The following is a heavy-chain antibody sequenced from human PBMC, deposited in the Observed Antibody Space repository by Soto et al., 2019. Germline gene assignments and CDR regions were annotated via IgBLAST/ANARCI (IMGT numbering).Heavy chain of an antibody. CDR2: IYSSGNT. J-gene: IGHJ5*02. Sequence: QVHLQESGPGLVKPSETLSLTCSVSGGTISGYYWTWIRQPAGKGLEWIGRIYSSGNTKYNPSLQSRVTMSLDTSNTQFSLRLTSGTAADTAVYYCARGQRFSDWFDHWGQGTLVTVSS. CDR3: ARGQRFSDWFDH. D-gene: IGHD3-3*01. V-gene: IGHV4-4*07. CDR1: GGTISGYY.